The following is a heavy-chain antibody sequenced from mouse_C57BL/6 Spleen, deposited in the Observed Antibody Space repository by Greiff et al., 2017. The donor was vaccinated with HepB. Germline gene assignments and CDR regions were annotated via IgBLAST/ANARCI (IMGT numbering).Heavy chain of an antibody. V-gene: IGHV1-74*01. CDR3: AMGNYYGSRRFAY. Sequence: VQLQQPGAELVKPGASVKVSCKASGYTFTSYWMHWVKQRPGQGLEWIGRIHPSDSGTNYNQKFKGKATLTVDKSSSTAYMQLSSLTSEDSAVYYCAMGNYYGSRRFAYWGQGTLVTVSA. J-gene: IGHJ3*01. CDR2: IHPSDSGT. D-gene: IGHD1-1*01. CDR1: GYTFTSYW.